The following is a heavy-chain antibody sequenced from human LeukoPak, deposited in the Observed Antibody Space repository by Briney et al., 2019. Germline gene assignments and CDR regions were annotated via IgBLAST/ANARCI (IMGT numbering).Heavy chain of an antibody. J-gene: IGHJ4*02. CDR3: AKAGIAAVALDY. CDR1: GFTFSSYG. V-gene: IGHV3-30*18. Sequence: HPGRSLRLSCAASGFTFSSYGMHWVRQAPGKGLEWVAVISYDGSNKYYADSVKGRFTISRDNSKNTLYLQMNSLRAEDTAVYYCAKAGIAAVALDYWGQGTLVTVSS. CDR2: ISYDGSNK. D-gene: IGHD6-13*01.